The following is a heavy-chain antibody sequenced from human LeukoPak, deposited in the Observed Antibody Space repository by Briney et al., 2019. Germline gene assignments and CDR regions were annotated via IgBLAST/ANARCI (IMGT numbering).Heavy chain of an antibody. Sequence: PGGSLRLSCAASGFTFSGFGMHWVRQAPGKGREGVAFVRYDGRNEWYADSVKGRFTISKDTSTNTLFLQMNSLRVEDTAVYYCAKGGYGSLYFDYWGQGTLVTVSS. CDR1: GFTFSGFG. CDR3: AKGGYGSLYFDY. CDR2: VRYDGRNE. D-gene: IGHD4-17*01. J-gene: IGHJ4*02. V-gene: IGHV3-30*02.